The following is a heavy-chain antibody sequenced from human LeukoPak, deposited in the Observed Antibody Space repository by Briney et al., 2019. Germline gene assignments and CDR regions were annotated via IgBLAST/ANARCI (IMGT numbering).Heavy chain of an antibody. D-gene: IGHD5-24*01. V-gene: IGHV5-51*01. CDR3: ARLSGRIEMATNY. CDR1: GYSFTTYW. Sequence: PGESLQISCKGFGYSFTTYWIAWVRPMPGKGLEWMGIIYPGDSDTRYSPSFQGQVTISADKSISTAYLQWSSLKASDTAMYYCARLSGRIEMATNYWGQGTLVTVSS. CDR2: IYPGDSDT. J-gene: IGHJ4*02.